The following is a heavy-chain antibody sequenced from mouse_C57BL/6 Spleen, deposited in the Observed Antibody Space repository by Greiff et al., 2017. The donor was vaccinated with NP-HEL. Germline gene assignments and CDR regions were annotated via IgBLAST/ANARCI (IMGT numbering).Heavy chain of an antibody. CDR1: GYTFTDYE. CDR3: TRGTWDGGWYFDV. V-gene: IGHV1-15*01. J-gene: IGHJ1*03. D-gene: IGHD4-1*01. Sequence: VQLQQSGAELVRPGASVTLSCKASGYTFTDYEMHWVKQTPVHGLEWIGAIDPETGGTAYNQKFKGKAILTADKSSSTAYMELRSLTSEDSAGYYWTRGTWDGGWYFDVWGTGTTVTVSS. CDR2: IDPETGGT.